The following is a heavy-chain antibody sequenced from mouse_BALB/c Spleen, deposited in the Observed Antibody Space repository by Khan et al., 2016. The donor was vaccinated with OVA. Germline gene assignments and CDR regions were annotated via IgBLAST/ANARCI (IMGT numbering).Heavy chain of an antibody. J-gene: IGHJ2*01. CDR2: IDPYSGGN. CDR3: ALICYYGSGFTY. CDR1: GYSFTDFN. D-gene: IGHD1-1*01. V-gene: IGHV1S135*01. Sequence: VQLQQSGPELVKPGASVKVSCKASGYSFTDFNMFWVKQSHGKSLEWIGYIDPYSGGNIYNQRFKGKASLTVDKSSSIAFMHLNSLTSEDSAVYYCALICYYGSGFTYWGQGTTVTVSS.